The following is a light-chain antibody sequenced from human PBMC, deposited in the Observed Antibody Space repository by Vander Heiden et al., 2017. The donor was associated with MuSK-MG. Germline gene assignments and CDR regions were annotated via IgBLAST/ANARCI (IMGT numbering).Light chain of an antibody. J-gene: IGLJ1*01. Sequence: QSVLTQPPSASGAPGPRVVISCSGSTSNIGATIVNWYQHFPGTAPKFLIVSNDQRASGVPDRFSASKAGPSASLQISGLQSEEEADYYWAASDDRMNAWVVGSGTKLTVL. CDR2: SND. V-gene: IGLV1-44*01. CDR1: TSNIGATI. CDR3: AASDDRMNAWV.